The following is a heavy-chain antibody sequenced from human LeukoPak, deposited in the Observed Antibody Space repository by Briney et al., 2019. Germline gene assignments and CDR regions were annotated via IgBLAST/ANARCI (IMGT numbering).Heavy chain of an antibody. CDR2: IYHSGST. CDR3: ASGNTGYDRDSFDI. V-gene: IGHV4-30-2*01. CDR1: GGSISSGGYS. J-gene: IGHJ3*02. D-gene: IGHD5-12*01. Sequence: PSETLSLTCAVSGGSISSGGYSWSWVRQPPGEGLEWVGYIYHSGSTYYNPSLQSRVTISLDRSKNQFSLKLSSMTAAATAVYYCASGNTGYDRDSFDIWGQGTMVTVSS.